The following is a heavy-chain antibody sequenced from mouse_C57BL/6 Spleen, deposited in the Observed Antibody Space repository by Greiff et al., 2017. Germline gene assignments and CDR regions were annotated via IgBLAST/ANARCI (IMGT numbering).Heavy chain of an antibody. V-gene: IGHV1-47*01. CDR1: GYTFTTYP. CDR2: FHPYNDDT. CDR3: ARREQYDYWFAY. J-gene: IGHJ3*01. D-gene: IGHD2-4*01. Sequence: VQVVESGAELVKPGASVKMSCKASGYTFTTYPIEWMKQNHGKSLEWIGNFHPYNDDTKYNEKFKGKDTLTVDKSSSTVYLELSRLTSDDSAVYCCARREQYDYWFAYWGQGTLVTVSA.